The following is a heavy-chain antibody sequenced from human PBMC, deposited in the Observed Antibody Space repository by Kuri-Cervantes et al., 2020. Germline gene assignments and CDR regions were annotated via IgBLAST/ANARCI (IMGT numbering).Heavy chain of an antibody. CDR3: ARAVPGLEGGFDY. Sequence: ETLSLTCAASGFTLSNFWMNWVRQAPGKGLEWVANIKQDGSEKYYVDSVKGRFTISRDSAKNSLYLQMDSLRVEDTAVYYCARAVPGLEGGFDYWGQRTLVTVSS. CDR2: IKQDGSEK. D-gene: IGHD3-3*01. J-gene: IGHJ4*02. V-gene: IGHV3-7*04. CDR1: GFTLSNFW.